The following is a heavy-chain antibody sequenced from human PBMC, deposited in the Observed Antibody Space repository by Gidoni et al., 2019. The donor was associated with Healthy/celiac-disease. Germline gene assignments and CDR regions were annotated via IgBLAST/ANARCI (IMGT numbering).Heavy chain of an antibody. Sequence: EVQLVESGGVVVQPGGSLRLPCAASGFTFDDYAMHWVRQAPGKGLEWVSLISWDGGSTYYADSVKGRFTISRDNSKNSLYLQMNSLRAEDTALYYCAKDMSALSGADYWGQGTLVTVSS. D-gene: IGHD3-16*01. CDR2: ISWDGGST. CDR1: GFTFDDYA. V-gene: IGHV3-43D*03. J-gene: IGHJ4*02. CDR3: AKDMSALSGADY.